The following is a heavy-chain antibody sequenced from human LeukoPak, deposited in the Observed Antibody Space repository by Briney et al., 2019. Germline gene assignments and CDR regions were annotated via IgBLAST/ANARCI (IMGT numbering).Heavy chain of an antibody. V-gene: IGHV3-23*01. CDR2: ISGSGGST. CDR1: GFTFSSYA. D-gene: IGHD4-11*01. J-gene: IGHJ4*02. CDR3: AKYPKMNRSHLTTAPLDY. Sequence: GGFLRLSCAASGFTFSSYAMSWVRQAPGKGLEWVSAISGSGGSTYYADSVKGRFTISRDNSKNTLYLQMNSLRAEDTAVYYCAKYPKMNRSHLTTAPLDYWGQGTLVTVSS.